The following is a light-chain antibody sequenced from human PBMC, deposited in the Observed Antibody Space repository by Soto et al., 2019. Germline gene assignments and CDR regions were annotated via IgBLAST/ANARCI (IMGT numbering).Light chain of an antibody. V-gene: IGKV1-13*02. J-gene: IGKJ4*01. CDR3: QQFNSYPQT. CDR2: DAS. CDR1: QGISSA. Sequence: AIKLTQPPSSRSASVGDRVTITCRASQGISSALAWYQQKPGKAPKLLIYDASSLESGVPSRFSGSGSGTDFTLTISSLQPEDFATYYCQQFNSYPQTFGGGTKVEIK.